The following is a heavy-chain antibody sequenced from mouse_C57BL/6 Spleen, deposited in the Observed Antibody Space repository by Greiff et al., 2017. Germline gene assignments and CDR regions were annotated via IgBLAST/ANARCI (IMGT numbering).Heavy chain of an antibody. CDR2: ISSGSSTI. CDR3: ARRYYGSSYENYFDY. V-gene: IGHV5-17*01. D-gene: IGHD1-1*01. CDR1: GFTFSDYG. Sequence: EVQVEESGGGLVKPGGSLKLSCAASGFTFSDYGMHWVRQAPEKGLEWVAYISSGSSTIYYADTVKGRFTISRDNAKNTLFLQMTSLRSEDTAMYYCARRYYGSSYENYFDYWGQGTTLTVSS. J-gene: IGHJ2*01.